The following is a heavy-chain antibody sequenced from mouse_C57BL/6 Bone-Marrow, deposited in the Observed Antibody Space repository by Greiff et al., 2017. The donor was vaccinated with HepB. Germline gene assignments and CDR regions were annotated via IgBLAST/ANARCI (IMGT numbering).Heavy chain of an antibody. Sequence: EVQLQQSGPELVKPGASVKISCKASGYTFTDYYMNWVKQSHGKSLEWIGDINPNNGGTSYNQKFKGKATLTVDKSSSTAYMELRSLTSEDSAVYYCAREDDYDGYAMDYWGQGTSVTVSS. CDR1: GYTFTDYY. J-gene: IGHJ4*01. CDR2: INPNNGGT. D-gene: IGHD2-4*01. V-gene: IGHV1-26*01. CDR3: AREDDYDGYAMDY.